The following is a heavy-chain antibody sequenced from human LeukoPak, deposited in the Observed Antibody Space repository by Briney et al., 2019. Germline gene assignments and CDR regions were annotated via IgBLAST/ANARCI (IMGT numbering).Heavy chain of an antibody. V-gene: IGHV4-4*02. D-gene: IGHD4-23*01. J-gene: IGHJ4*02. CDR3: ARNGGNSDFDY. Sequence: SETLSLTCAVSGGSISSSNWWSWVRQPPGKGLEWIGEIYHSGSTNYNPSLKSRVTMLLDKSKNQFSLKLSSVTAADTAVYYCARNGGNSDFDYWGQGTLVTVSS. CDR2: IYHSGST. CDR1: GGSISSSNW.